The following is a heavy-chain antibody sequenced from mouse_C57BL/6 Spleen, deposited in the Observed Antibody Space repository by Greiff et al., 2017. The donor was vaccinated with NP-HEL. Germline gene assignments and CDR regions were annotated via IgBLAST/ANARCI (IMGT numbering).Heavy chain of an antibody. Sequence: EVQLVESEGGLVQPGSSMKLSCTASGFTFSDYYMAWVRQVPEKGLEWVANINYDGSSTYYLDSLKSRFIISRDNAKNILYLQMSSLKSEDTATYYCARDPDGFYAMDYWGQGTSVTVSS. CDR2: INYDGSST. V-gene: IGHV5-16*01. CDR3: ARDPDGFYAMDY. CDR1: GFTFSDYY. J-gene: IGHJ4*01. D-gene: IGHD2-3*01.